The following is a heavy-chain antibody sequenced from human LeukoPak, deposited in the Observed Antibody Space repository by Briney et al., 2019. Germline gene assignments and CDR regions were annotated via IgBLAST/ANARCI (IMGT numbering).Heavy chain of an antibody. CDR2: ISSSSSYI. J-gene: IGHJ4*02. D-gene: IGHD3-22*01. Sequence: GGSLRLSCAASGFTFSSYSMNRVRQAPGKGLEWVSSISSSSSYIYYADSVKGRFTISRDNAKNSLYLQMNSLRAEDTAVYYCARARYYYDSSGYCSFDYWGQGTLVTVSS. CDR1: GFTFSSYS. CDR3: ARARYYYDSSGYCSFDY. V-gene: IGHV3-21*01.